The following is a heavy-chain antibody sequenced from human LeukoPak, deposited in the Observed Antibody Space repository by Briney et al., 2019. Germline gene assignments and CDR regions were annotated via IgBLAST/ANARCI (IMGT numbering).Heavy chain of an antibody. J-gene: IGHJ3*02. Sequence: GGSLRLSCAASEFIFSSYVMSWVRQAPGKGLEWVSSISGSGDITYYADSVKGRFTISRDNAKNSLYLQMNSLRAEDTAVYYCARGDSGSYYEGAFDIWGQGTMVTVSS. V-gene: IGHV3-21*01. CDR1: EFIFSSYV. D-gene: IGHD1-26*01. CDR3: ARGDSGSYYEGAFDI. CDR2: ISGSGDIT.